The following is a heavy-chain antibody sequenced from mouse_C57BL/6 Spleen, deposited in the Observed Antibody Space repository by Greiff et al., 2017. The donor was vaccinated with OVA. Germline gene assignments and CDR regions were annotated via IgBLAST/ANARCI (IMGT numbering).Heavy chain of an antibody. CDR2: INPSNGGT. V-gene: IGHV1-53*01. J-gene: IGHJ3*01. CDR3: ARDREGLRGWFAY. D-gene: IGHD2-4*01. CDR1: GYTFTSYW. Sequence: VQLQQPGTELVKPGASVKLSCKASGYTFTSYWMHWVKQRPGQGLEWIGNINPSNGGTNYNEKFKSKATLTVDKSSSTAYMQLSSLTSEDSAVYYCARDREGLRGWFAYWGQGTLVTVSA.